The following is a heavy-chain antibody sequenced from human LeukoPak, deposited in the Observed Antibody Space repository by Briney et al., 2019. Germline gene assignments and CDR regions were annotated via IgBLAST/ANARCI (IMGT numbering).Heavy chain of an antibody. V-gene: IGHV3-9*01. CDR1: GFTFDDYA. CDR2: ISWNGGSI. CDR3: ARGVATIGKFDD. D-gene: IGHD5-12*01. J-gene: IGHJ4*02. Sequence: GGSLRLSCAASGFTFDDYAMHWVRHTPGKGLEWVSGISWNGGSIGYADSVKGRFTISRDNAKNSLYLQMDSLRVEDTAVYYCARGVATIGKFDDWGQGTLVTVSS.